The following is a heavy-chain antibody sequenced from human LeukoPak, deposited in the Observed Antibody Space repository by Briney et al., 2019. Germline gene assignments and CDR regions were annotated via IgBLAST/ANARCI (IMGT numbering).Heavy chain of an antibody. V-gene: IGHV3-30*04. CDR1: GFTFSSYA. CDR2: ISYDGSNK. Sequence: GGSLRLSCAASGFTFSSYAMHWVRQAPGKGLEWVAVISYDGSNKYYADSVKGRFTISRDNSKNTLYLQMNSLRAEDTAVYYCAKDGSGAFDYWGQGTLVTVSS. D-gene: IGHD6-19*01. J-gene: IGHJ4*02. CDR3: AKDGSGAFDY.